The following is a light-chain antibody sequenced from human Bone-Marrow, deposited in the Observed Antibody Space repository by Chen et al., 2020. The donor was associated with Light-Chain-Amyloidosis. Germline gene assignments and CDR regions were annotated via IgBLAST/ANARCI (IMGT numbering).Light chain of an antibody. Sequence: QSALTQPASVSGSPGQSITISCTGTSGDVGPYNYVSWYQQHPAKAPKVIIYAVSNRPSGVSNRFSGYKSGNTASLTISGLQAEDEADYYCSSFTSSSSYVFGPGTKVTVL. CDR2: AVS. CDR3: SSFTSSSSYV. V-gene: IGLV2-14*01. CDR1: SGDVGPYNY. J-gene: IGLJ1*01.